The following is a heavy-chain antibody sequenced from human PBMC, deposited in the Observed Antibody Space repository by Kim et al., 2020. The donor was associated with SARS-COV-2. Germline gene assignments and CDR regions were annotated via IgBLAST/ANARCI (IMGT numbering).Heavy chain of an antibody. V-gene: IGHV1-2*02. CDR1: GYTFTGYY. D-gene: IGHD3-22*01. CDR2: INPNSGGT. CDR3: ARRAXITMXVVVYNWFDP. J-gene: IGHJ5*02. Sequence: ASVKVSCKASGYTFTGYYMHWVRQAPGQGIEWMGWINPNSGGTNYAQKFQGRVTMXRDXSISTAYMXLSRLRSDDTAVYYCARRAXITMXVVVYNWFDPWGQGXLVTVSS.